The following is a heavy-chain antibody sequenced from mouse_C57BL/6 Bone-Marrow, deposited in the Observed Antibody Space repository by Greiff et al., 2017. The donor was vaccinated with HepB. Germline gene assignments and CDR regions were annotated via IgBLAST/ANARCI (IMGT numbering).Heavy chain of an antibody. CDR1: GYTFTSYW. V-gene: IGHV1-50*01. D-gene: IGHD4-1*01. Sequence: VQLQQSGAELARPGASVKLSCKASGYTFTSYWMQWVKQRPGQGLEWIGEIDPSDSYTNYNQKFKGKATLTVDTSSSTAYMQLSSLTSEDSAVYYCARSALGLFDYWGQGTTLTVSS. J-gene: IGHJ2*01. CDR3: ARSALGLFDY. CDR2: IDPSDSYT.